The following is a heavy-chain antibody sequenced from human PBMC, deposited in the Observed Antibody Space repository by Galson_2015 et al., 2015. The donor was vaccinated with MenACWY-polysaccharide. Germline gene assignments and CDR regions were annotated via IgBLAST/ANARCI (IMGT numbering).Heavy chain of an antibody. V-gene: IGHV4-59*01. J-gene: IGHJ5*02. CDR3: AGLMAGSPFGWFDP. D-gene: IGHD6-19*01. Sequence: ETLSLTCTVSGGSISSYRWTWIRQPPGKGLEWIGYIYYTGTTKYNPSLTSRVTISVDTSKKYFSLKLSSVTAADTAVYYCAGLMAGSPFGWFDPWGQGTLVTVSP. CDR2: IYYTGTT. CDR1: GGSISSYR.